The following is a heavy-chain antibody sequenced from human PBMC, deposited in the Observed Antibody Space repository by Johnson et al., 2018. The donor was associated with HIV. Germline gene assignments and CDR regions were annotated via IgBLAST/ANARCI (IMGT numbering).Heavy chain of an antibody. D-gene: IGHD5-24*01. V-gene: IGHV3-7*03. CDR1: GFTFSSYW. Sequence: VQLMESGGGLVQPGGSLRLSCAASGFTFSSYWMSWVRQAPGKGLEWVANIKQDGSEKYYVDSVKGRFTISRDNAKNSLYLQMNSLRAEDTAVYYCARGLWPQRWAFDIWGQGTMVTVSS. CDR3: ARGLWPQRWAFDI. CDR2: IKQDGSEK. J-gene: IGHJ3*02.